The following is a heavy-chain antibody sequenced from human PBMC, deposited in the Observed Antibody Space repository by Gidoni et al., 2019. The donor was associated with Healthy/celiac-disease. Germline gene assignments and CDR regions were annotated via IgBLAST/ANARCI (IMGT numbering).Heavy chain of an antibody. CDR3: ASRACSGGSCYYYMDV. D-gene: IGHD2-15*01. V-gene: IGHV1-69*04. CDR1: GGTFSSYA. CDR2: IIPSLGIA. J-gene: IGHJ6*03. Sequence: QVQLVQSGAEVKTPGSSVKVSCNASGGTFSSYAISWVRQAPGQGLEWMGRIIPSLGIANYAQKFQGRVTITADKSTSTAYMELSSLRSEDTAVYYCASRACSGGSCYYYMDVWGKGTTVTVSS.